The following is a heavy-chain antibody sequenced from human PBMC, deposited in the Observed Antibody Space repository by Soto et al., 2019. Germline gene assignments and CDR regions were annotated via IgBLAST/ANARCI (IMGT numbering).Heavy chain of an antibody. Sequence: GGSLRLSCSASGFSVNNNYMSWVRQAPGKGLEWVSVIYRSGSTYYADSVKGRFTISRDNSENTLYLQMNSLGAEDTAVYYCARTPYYDSSGYYYQYGMDVWGQGTTVTVSS. V-gene: IGHV3-53*01. D-gene: IGHD3-22*01. J-gene: IGHJ6*02. CDR1: GFSVNNNY. CDR3: ARTPYYDSSGYYYQYGMDV. CDR2: IYRSGST.